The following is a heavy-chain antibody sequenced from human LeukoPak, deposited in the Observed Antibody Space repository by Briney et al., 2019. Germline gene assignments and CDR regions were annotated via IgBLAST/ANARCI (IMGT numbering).Heavy chain of an antibody. CDR2: INPSGGST. Sequence: GASVKVSCKASGYTFTSYYMHWVRQAPGQGLEWMGIINPSGGSTSYAQKFQGRVTMTRDTSTSTVYMELSSLRSEDTAVYYCARDRLSGSYSGGVGYRGQGTLVTVSS. CDR1: GYTFTSYY. J-gene: IGHJ4*02. CDR3: ARDRLSGSYSGGVGY. V-gene: IGHV1-46*01. D-gene: IGHD1-26*01.